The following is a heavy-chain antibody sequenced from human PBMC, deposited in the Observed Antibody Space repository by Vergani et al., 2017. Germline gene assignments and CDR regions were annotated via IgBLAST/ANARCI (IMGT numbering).Heavy chain of an antibody. V-gene: IGHV4-39*07. CDR3: ARLPIVVVPAAITYYYYYGMDV. J-gene: IGHJ6*02. CDR2: IYYSGST. Sequence: QLQLQESGPGLVKPSETLSLTCTVSGGSISSSSYYWGWIRQPPGKGLEWIGSIYYSGSTNYNPSLKSRVTISVDTSKNQFSLKLSSVTAADTAAYYCARLPIVVVPAAITYYYYYGMDVWGQGTTVTVSS. CDR1: GGSISSSSYY. D-gene: IGHD2-2*02.